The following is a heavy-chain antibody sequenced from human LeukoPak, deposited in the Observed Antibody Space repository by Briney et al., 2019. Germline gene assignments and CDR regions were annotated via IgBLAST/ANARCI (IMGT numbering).Heavy chain of an antibody. CDR1: GGTFSSYA. Sequence: GASVKVSCKASGGTFSSYAISWVRQAPGQGLEWMGGIIPIFGTANYAQKFQGRVTITADKSTSTAYMELSSLKTEDTAVYYCARVVLVGTTYSYFDYWGQGTLVTVSS. D-gene: IGHD1-26*01. CDR3: ARVVLVGTTYSYFDY. V-gene: IGHV1-69*06. CDR2: IIPIFGTA. J-gene: IGHJ4*02.